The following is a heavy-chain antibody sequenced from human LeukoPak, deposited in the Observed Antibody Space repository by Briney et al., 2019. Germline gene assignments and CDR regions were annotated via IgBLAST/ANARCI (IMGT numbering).Heavy chain of an antibody. J-gene: IGHJ3*02. CDR3: ARGGRGSAAVVAPRSFDI. D-gene: IGHD3-22*01. CDR2: TYTGGNS. CDR1: GFTVSSIH. V-gene: IGHV3-53*01. Sequence: GGPLRLSCAASGFTVSSIHMVWVRQAPGKGLEWVSVTYTGGNSYCADSVKGRFIISRDISKNTLYLQMNSLRAEDSALYYCARGGRGSAAVVAPRSFDIWGQGTMVTVSS.